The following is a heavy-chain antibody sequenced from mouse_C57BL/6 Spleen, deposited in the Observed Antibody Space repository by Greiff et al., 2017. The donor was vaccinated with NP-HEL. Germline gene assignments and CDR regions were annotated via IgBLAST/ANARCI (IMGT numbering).Heavy chain of an antibody. CDR1: GYTFTSYW. V-gene: IGHV1-52*01. J-gene: IGHJ3*01. D-gene: IGHD1-1*01. CDR3: ARVYYGSSYGAWFAY. CDR2: IDPSDSET. Sequence: VQLQQPGAELVRPGSSVKLSCKASGYTFTSYWMHWVKQRPIQGLEWIGNIDPSDSETHYNQKFKDKATLTVDKSSSTAYMQLSSLTSEDSAVYYCARVYYGSSYGAWFAYWGQGTLVTVSA.